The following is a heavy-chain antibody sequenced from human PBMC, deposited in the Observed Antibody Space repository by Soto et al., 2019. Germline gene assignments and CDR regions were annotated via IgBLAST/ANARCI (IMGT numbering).Heavy chain of an antibody. CDR1: GFTFSSFG. D-gene: IGHD3-9*01. CDR3: AKDRYAILTGSNWFDP. Sequence: ESVGGVVQPGRSLRLSCAASGFTFSSFGMHWVRQAPGKGLEWVAVILYDGTNKYYAASVKGRFTISRDNSKNTLYLQMNSLRAEDTAVYYCAKDRYAILTGSNWFDPWGQGTLVTVSS. J-gene: IGHJ5*02. V-gene: IGHV3-30*18. CDR2: ILYDGTNK.